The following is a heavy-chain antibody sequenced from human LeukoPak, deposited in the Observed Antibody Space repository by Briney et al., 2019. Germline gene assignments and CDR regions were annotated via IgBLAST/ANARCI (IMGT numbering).Heavy chain of an antibody. CDR2: IYTSGST. D-gene: IGHD6-13*01. J-gene: IGHJ5*02. CDR1: GGSMRSSNFY. CDR3: ARDYSSSWALYNWFDP. V-gene: IGHV4-61*02. Sequence: SETLSLTCTVSGGSMRSSNFYWSWIRQPAGKGLEWIGRIYTSGSTNYNPSLKSRVTISVDTSKNQFSLKLSSVTAADTAVYYCARDYSSSWALYNWFDPWGQGTLVTVSS.